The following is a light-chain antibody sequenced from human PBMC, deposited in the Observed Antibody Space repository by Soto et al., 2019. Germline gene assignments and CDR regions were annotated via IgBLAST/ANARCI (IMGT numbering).Light chain of an antibody. J-gene: IGKJ1*01. CDR3: QQYGSSPPWT. V-gene: IGKV3-20*01. CDR2: GAS. CDR1: QSVSSSY. Sequence: IVLTQSPGTLSLSPGERATLSCRASQSVSSSYLAWYQQKPGQAPRLLIYGASSRATGIPDRFSGSGSGTDFTFTISRLEPEDFAVYYCQQYGSSPPWTFGQGTKVDIK.